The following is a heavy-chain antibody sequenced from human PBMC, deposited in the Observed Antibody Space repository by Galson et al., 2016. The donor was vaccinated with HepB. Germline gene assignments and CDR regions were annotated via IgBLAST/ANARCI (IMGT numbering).Heavy chain of an antibody. CDR3: ARGRGEKSISRGGLRIRRHYYGMDV. CDR1: GASLSENF. V-gene: IGHV4-34*01. CDR2: VYHSGTT. D-gene: IGHD2-15*01. Sequence: SETLSLTCAVNGASLSENFWIWVRQPPEKGLEWIGEVYHSGTTNYNPSLQSRVSISVDTSKSQISLKLNSVTAADTAVYFCARGRGEKSISRGGLRIRRHYYGMDVWGQGTTVIVSS. J-gene: IGHJ6*02.